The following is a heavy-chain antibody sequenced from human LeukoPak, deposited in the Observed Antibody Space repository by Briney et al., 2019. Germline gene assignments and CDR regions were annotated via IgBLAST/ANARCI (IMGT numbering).Heavy chain of an antibody. CDR1: GYTFTSYG. D-gene: IGHD6-13*01. Sequence: ASVKVSCKASGYTFTSYGISWVRQAPGQGLEWMGWISAYNGNTNYAQKLQGRVTMTTDTSTSTAYMELRSLRSDDTAVYYCARGSGYSSSWYRNELDYWGQGTLVTVSS. J-gene: IGHJ4*02. V-gene: IGHV1-18*01. CDR2: ISAYNGNT. CDR3: ARGSGYSSSWYRNELDY.